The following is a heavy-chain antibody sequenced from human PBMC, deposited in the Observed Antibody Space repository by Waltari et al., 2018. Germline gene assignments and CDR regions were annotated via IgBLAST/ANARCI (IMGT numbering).Heavy chain of an antibody. CDR2: IYHSGST. Sequence: QVQLQESGPGLVKPSETLSLTCTVSGYSISSGYYWGWIRQPPGKGLELIGSIYHSGSTYYNPSLKSRVTISVDTSKNQFSLKLSSVTAADTAVYYCARDARGDYGDYLGAFDIWGQGTMVTVSS. CDR1: GYSISSGYY. CDR3: ARDARGDYGDYLGAFDI. V-gene: IGHV4-38-2*02. D-gene: IGHD4-17*01. J-gene: IGHJ3*02.